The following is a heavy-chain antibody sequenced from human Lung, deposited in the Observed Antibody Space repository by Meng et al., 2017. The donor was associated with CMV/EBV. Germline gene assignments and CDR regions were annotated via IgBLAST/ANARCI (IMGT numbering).Heavy chain of an antibody. D-gene: IGHD6-19*01. J-gene: IGHJ4*02. CDR3: ARGQWHSLDY. CDR2: ISYDGSNK. CDR1: GFTFSDHY. Sequence: QGELMGTGGVLSQSGGSRGLPRATSGFTFSDHYMDGVRQAPGKGLEWVAVISYDGSNKYYADSVKGRFTISRDNSKNTLYLQMNSLRAEDTAVYYCARGQWHSLDYWGQGTLVTVSS. V-gene: IGHV3-30-3*01.